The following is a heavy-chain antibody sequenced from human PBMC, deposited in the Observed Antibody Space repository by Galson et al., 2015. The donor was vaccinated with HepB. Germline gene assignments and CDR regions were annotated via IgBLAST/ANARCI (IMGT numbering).Heavy chain of an antibody. V-gene: IGHV1-24*01. CDR1: GYTLTELS. CDR2: FHPEDGET. J-gene: IGHJ3*02. Sequence: SVKVSCKVSGYTLTELSMHWVRQAPGKGLEWMGGFHPEDGETIYAQTFQGRVTMTEDTSTDTAYMELSSLRSEDTAVYYCATVVGVTTGHPNDAFDIWSQGTIVTVTS. CDR3: ATVVGVTTGHPNDAFDI. D-gene: IGHD4-11*01.